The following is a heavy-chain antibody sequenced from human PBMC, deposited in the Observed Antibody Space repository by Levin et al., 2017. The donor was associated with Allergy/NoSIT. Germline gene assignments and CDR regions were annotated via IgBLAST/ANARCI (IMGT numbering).Heavy chain of an antibody. CDR2: IYSCGST. J-gene: IGHJ1*01. CDR1: GFTVSSNY. CDR3: ARVYSSGWCGAPAEYFQH. D-gene: IGHD6-19*01. Sequence: GGSLRLSCAASGFTVSSNYMSWVRQAPGKGLEWVSVIYSCGSTYYADSVKGRFTISRDNSKNTLYLQMNSLRAEDTAVYYCARVYSSGWCGAPAEYFQHWGQGTLVTVSS. V-gene: IGHV3-66*03.